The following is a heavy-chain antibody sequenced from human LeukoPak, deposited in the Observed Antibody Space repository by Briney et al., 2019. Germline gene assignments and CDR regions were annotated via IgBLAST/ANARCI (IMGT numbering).Heavy chain of an antibody. CDR1: GFTFSGSA. D-gene: IGHD3-22*01. CDR3: AIYDSSGYYNY. CDR2: IRSKANSYAT. Sequence: PGGSLKLSCAASGFTFSGSAMHWVRQASGKGLEWVGRIRSKANSYATAYAASVKGRFTISRDDSKNTAYLQMNSLRAEDTAVYYCAIYDSSGYYNYWGQGTLVTVSS. J-gene: IGHJ4*02. V-gene: IGHV3-73*01.